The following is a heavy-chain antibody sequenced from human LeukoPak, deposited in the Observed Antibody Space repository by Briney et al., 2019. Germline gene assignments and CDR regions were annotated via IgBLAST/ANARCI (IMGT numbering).Heavy chain of an antibody. CDR3: AREGNYYDRTGYYSFPY. CDR2: ISAYNGKT. J-gene: IGHJ4*02. V-gene: IGHV1-18*01. D-gene: IGHD3-22*01. Sequence: GASVKVSCKASGYTFTSYGLNWVRQAPGQGLEWMGWISAYNGKTNYAQMFQGRVTMTTDTSTSTAYMELRSLRSDDTAVYYCAREGNYYDRTGYYSFPYWGQGTLVTVSS. CDR1: GYTFTSYG.